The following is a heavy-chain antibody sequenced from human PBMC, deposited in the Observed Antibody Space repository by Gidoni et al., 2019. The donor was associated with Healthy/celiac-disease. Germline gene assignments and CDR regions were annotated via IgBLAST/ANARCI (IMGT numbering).Heavy chain of an antibody. CDR3: AKVDPENYFDY. J-gene: IGHJ4*02. V-gene: IGHV3-30*18. Sequence: QVQLVESGGGVVQPGRSLRLSCAASGFTFSSYGMHWVRQAPGKGLEWVAVISYDGSNKYYADSVKGRFTISRDNSKNTLYLQMNSLRAEDTAVYYCAKVDPENYFDYWGQGTLVTVSS. CDR2: ISYDGSNK. CDR1: GFTFSSYG.